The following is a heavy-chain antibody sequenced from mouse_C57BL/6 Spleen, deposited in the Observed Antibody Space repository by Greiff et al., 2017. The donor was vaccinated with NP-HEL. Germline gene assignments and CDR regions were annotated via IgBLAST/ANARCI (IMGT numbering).Heavy chain of an antibody. CDR1: GYAFSSSW. J-gene: IGHJ4*01. Sequence: VQLQQSGPELVKPGASVKISCKASGYAFSSSWMNWVKQRPGKGLEWIGRIYPGDGDTNYNGKFKGKATLTADKSSSTAYMQLSSLTSEDSAVYFCARSRDYYAMDYWGQETSVTVSS. CDR2: IYPGDGDT. CDR3: ARSRDYYAMDY. V-gene: IGHV1-82*01.